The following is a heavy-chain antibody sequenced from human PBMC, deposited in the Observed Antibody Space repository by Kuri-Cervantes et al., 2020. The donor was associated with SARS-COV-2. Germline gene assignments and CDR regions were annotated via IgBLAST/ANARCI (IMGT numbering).Heavy chain of an antibody. CDR3: AQDVSQLGRACRY. Sequence: GGSLRLSCAASGFSFSSCAMSWVRQAPGKGLEWVSAISGSGDNTYYADSVKGRFTISRDNSQNTVYLQMNSLRGEDTALYYCAQDVSQLGRACRYWGQGTLVIVSS. CDR2: ISGSGDNT. D-gene: IGHD6-6*01. J-gene: IGHJ4*02. V-gene: IGHV3-23*01. CDR1: GFSFSSCA.